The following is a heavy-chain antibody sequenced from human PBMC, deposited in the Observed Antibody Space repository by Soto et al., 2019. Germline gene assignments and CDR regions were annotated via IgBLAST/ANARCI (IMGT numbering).Heavy chain of an antibody. CDR1: GFTFSSYG. V-gene: IGHV3-30*18. CDR2: ISYDGSNK. D-gene: IGHD1-26*01. CDR3: AKIWELHGSFDY. Sequence: GGSLRLSCAASGFTFSSYGMHWVRQAPGKGLEWVAVISYDGSNKYYADSVKGRFTISRDNSKNTLYLQMNSLRAEDTAVYYCAKIWELHGSFDYWGQGTLVTVSS. J-gene: IGHJ4*02.